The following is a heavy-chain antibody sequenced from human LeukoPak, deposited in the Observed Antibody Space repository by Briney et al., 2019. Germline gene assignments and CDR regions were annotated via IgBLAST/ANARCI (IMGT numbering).Heavy chain of an antibody. CDR3: ARDRPILRGVIKDNWFDP. CDR2: INPSGGST. CDR1: GYTFTSYY. D-gene: IGHD3-10*01. J-gene: IGHJ5*02. V-gene: IGHV1-46*01. Sequence: ASVKVSCKASGYTFTSYYMHWVRQAPGQGLEWMGIINPSGGSTSYAQKFQGRVTMTRDMSTSTDYMELSSLRSEDTAVYYCARDRPILRGVIKDNWFDPWGQGTLVTVSS.